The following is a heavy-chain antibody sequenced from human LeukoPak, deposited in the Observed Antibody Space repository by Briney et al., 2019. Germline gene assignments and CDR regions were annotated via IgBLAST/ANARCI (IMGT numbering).Heavy chain of an antibody. J-gene: IGHJ4*02. Sequence: GGSLRLPCVASGFTFNTYVMHWVRQAPGKGLEWVALVSYDGGSKYYADSVKGRITISRDNSKNTLHLQMNSLRTEDTGVYYCARVKGGIAAAGNYFDYWGQGTLVTVSS. D-gene: IGHD6-13*01. V-gene: IGHV3-30*19. CDR2: VSYDGGSK. CDR3: ARVKGGIAAAGNYFDY. CDR1: GFTFNTYV.